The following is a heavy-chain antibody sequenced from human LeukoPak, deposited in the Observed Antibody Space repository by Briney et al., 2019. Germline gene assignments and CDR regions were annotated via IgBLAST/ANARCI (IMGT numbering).Heavy chain of an antibody. V-gene: IGHV3-21*01. CDR1: GFTFSSYS. Sequence: PGGSLRLSCAASGFTFSSYSMNWVRQAPGKGREWVSSISSSSSYIYYADSVKGRFTISRDNAKNSLYLQMNSLRAEDTAVYYCARGHRDVDASDIWGQGTMVTVSS. CDR3: ARGHRDVDASDI. CDR2: ISSSSSYI. D-gene: IGHD5-24*01. J-gene: IGHJ3*02.